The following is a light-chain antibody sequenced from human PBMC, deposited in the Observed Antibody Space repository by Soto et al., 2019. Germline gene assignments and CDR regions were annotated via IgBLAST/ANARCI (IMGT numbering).Light chain of an antibody. CDR2: DAS. Sequence: EIVLTQSPGTLSLSPGERATLSCRASQSVSSSYLAWYQQKVGRAPRLLIYDASTRATGIPDRFSGSGSGTDFTLTITRLEPEDFAVYYCQQYGSSPRTFGQGTKVDIK. CDR3: QQYGSSPRT. CDR1: QSVSSSY. J-gene: IGKJ1*01. V-gene: IGKV3-20*01.